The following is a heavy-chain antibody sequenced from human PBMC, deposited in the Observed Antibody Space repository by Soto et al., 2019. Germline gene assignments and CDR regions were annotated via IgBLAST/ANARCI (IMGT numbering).Heavy chain of an antibody. D-gene: IGHD4-17*01. J-gene: IGHJ3*02. CDR3: TTGLLRSGGAFDI. V-gene: IGHV1-46*01. CDR2: INPSGGST. Sequence: ASVKVSCKASGYAFTSYYMHWVRQAPGQGLEWMGIINPSGGSTSYAQKFQGRVTMTRDTSTSTVYMELSSLKTEDTAVYYCTTGLLRSGGAFDIWGQGTMVTVSS. CDR1: GYAFTSYY.